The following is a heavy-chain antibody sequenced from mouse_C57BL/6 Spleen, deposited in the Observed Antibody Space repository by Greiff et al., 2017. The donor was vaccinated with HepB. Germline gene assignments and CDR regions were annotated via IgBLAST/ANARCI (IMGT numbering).Heavy chain of an antibody. CDR1: GYTFTDYN. CDR2: INPNNGGT. V-gene: IGHV1-22*01. J-gene: IGHJ1*03. CDR3: ASLGLLPTGYFDV. D-gene: IGHD2-4*01. Sequence: EVKLMESGPELVKPGASVKMSCKASGYTFTDYNMHWVKQSHGKSLEWIGYINPNNGGTSYNQKFKGKATLTVNKSSSTAYMELRSLTSEDSAVYYCASLGLLPTGYFDVWGTGTTVTVSS.